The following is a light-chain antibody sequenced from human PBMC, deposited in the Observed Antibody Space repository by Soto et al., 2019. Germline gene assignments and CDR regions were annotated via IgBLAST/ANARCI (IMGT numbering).Light chain of an antibody. V-gene: IGKV3-15*01. CDR1: QSVGSN. J-gene: IGKJ1*01. Sequence: EIVMTQSPASLSVSPGERATLSCRASQSVGSNLAWYQQKPGRAPRLLIYGASSRATGIPAKFSGSGSGTDFTLTISSLQSEDFAVYYCQHYNSYSEAFGQGTKVELK. CDR3: QHYNSYSEA. CDR2: GAS.